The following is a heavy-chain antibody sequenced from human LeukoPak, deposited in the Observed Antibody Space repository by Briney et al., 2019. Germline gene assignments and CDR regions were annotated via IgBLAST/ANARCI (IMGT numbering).Heavy chain of an antibody. CDR3: ATWDSGRYSQIDN. V-gene: IGHV4-39*01. Sequence: SGTLSLTCTVSGGPLSSSSYYWGWVRQSPEKGLECLGPIYYAGDTYYNPSLESRLTISVDRSKNQFSLKLRSVTAADTAVYYCATWDSGRYSQIDNWGQGALVTVAS. D-gene: IGHD1-26*01. J-gene: IGHJ4*02. CDR2: IYYAGDT. CDR1: GGPLSSSSYY.